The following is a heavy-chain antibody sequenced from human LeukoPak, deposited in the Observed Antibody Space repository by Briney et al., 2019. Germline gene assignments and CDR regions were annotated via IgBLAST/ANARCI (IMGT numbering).Heavy chain of an antibody. V-gene: IGHV3-66*01. D-gene: IGHD3-22*01. CDR1: GITVSSNY. CDR2: IYSGGST. J-gene: IGHJ1*01. Sequence: GGSLRLSCAASGITVSSNYMTWVRQAPGKGLEWVSVIYSGGSTYYADSVKGRFTISRDNSKNTLYLQMNGLRAEDTAVYYCARNFYDSSGYFVEYFQHWGQGTLVTVSS. CDR3: ARNFYDSSGYFVEYFQH.